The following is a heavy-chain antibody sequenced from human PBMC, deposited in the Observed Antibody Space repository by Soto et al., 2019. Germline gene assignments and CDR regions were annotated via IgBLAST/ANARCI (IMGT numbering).Heavy chain of an antibody. CDR2: ISAYNGNT. CDR3: AGRYYYDSSGYNY. J-gene: IGHJ4*01. V-gene: IGHV1-18*03. Sequence: ASVKVSCKASGYTFTSYGISWVRQAPGQGLEWMGWISAYNGNTNYAQKLQGRVTMTTDTSTSTAYMELRSLRSDDMAVYYCAGRYYYDSSGYNYWGQEPWSPSP. D-gene: IGHD3-22*01. CDR1: GYTFTSYG.